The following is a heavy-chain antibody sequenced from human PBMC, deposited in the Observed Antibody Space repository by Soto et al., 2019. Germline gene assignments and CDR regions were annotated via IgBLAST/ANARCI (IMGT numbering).Heavy chain of an antibody. CDR3: ARPPSGYPYYYGMDV. J-gene: IGHJ6*02. V-gene: IGHV1-46*03. CDR2: INPSGGST. CDR1: GYTFTSYY. Sequence: GASVKVSCKASGYTFTSYYMHWVRQAPGQGLEWIGIINPSGGSTSYAQKFQGRVTMTRDTSTSTVYMELSSLRSEDTAVYYCARPPSGYPYYYGMDVWGQGTTVTVSS. D-gene: IGHD3-22*01.